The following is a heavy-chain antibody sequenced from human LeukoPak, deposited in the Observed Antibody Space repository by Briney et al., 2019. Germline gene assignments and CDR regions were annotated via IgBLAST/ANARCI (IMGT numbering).Heavy chain of an antibody. D-gene: IGHD3-10*01. CDR2: ISSNGGTT. CDR1: GFTFSSYA. CDR3: VKDCKGGSGSYPAFDI. V-gene: IGHV3-64D*06. Sequence: GGSLRLSCSASGFTFSSYAMHWVRQAPGKGLEYVSVISSNGGTTYHADSVKGRFTISRDNSKNTLYLQMSSLRVEDTAVYYCVKDCKGGSGSYPAFDIWGQGTMVTVSS. J-gene: IGHJ3*02.